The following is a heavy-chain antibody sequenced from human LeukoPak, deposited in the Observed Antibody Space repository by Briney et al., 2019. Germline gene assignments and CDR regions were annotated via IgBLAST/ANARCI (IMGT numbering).Heavy chain of an antibody. J-gene: IGHJ4*02. CDR3: ARGQPVVVFDY. CDR1: GGSFSGYY. D-gene: IGHD2-15*01. Sequence: SETLSLTCAVYGGSFSGYYWSWIRQPPGKGLEWIGEINHSGSTNYNPSLKSQVTISVDTSKNQFSLKLSSVTAADTAVYYCARGQPVVVFDYWGQGTLVTVSS. V-gene: IGHV4-34*01. CDR2: INHSGST.